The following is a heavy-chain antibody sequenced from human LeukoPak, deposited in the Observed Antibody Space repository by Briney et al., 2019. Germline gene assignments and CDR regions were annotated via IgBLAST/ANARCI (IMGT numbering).Heavy chain of an antibody. CDR2: ISSSGSTI. Sequence: GGSLRLSCAASGFTFSSYEMNWVRQVPGKGLEWVSYISSSGSTIYYADSVKGRFTISRDNAKNSLYLQMNSLRAEDTAVYYCATYCSGTSCPNFDYWGQGTLVTVSS. J-gene: IGHJ4*02. V-gene: IGHV3-48*03. CDR3: ATYCSGTSCPNFDY. D-gene: IGHD2-2*01. CDR1: GFTFSSYE.